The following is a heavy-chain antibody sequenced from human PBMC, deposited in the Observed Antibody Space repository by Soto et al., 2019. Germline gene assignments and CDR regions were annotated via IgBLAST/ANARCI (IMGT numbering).Heavy chain of an antibody. D-gene: IGHD3-22*01. CDR3: ARRLNYYYCVQD. CDR2: IYYSGST. CDR1: GASVSSGSYY. V-gene: IGHV4-61*01. Sequence: QVQLQESGPGLVKPSETLSLTCTVSGASVSSGSYYWSWIRQPPGKGLEWIGHIYYSGSTSNNTSLKSRVAKSVVTSKIQCPLKLNSVTDADTAVYFRARRLNYYYCVQDWGQGTTVTVSS. J-gene: IGHJ4*02.